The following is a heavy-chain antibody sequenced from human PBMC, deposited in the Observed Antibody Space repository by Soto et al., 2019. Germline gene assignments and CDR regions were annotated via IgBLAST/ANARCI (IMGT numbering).Heavy chain of an antibody. CDR1: GFTFSSYS. CDR2: ISSSSSTI. J-gene: IGHJ4*02. CDR3: SRDLTLGSFDY. V-gene: IGHV3-48*01. D-gene: IGHD3-10*01. Sequence: GGSLRLSCAASGFTFSSYSMNWVRQAPGKGLEWVSYISSSSSTIYYADSVKGRFTISRDNAKNSLYLQMNSLRAEDTAVYYCSRDLTLGSFDYWGQGTLVTVSS.